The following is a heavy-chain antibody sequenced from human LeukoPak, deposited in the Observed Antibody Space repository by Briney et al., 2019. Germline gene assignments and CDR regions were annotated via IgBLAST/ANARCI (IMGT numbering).Heavy chain of an antibody. CDR3: ASKFPYCSGGSCAL. V-gene: IGHV3-7*01. D-gene: IGHD2-15*01. CDR1: GLTFSSHW. CDR2: ISPDGDRE. J-gene: IGHJ4*02. Sequence: PGGSLRLSCAASGLTFSSHWMSWVRQAPGQGLEWVANISPDGDRENYVDSVKGRFSTSRDNAKNSLFLQMHSLRVEDTAVYYCASKFPYCSGGSCALGGPGTLVTVSS.